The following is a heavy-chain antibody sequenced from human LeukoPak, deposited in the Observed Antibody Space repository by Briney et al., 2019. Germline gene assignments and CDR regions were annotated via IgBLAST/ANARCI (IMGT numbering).Heavy chain of an antibody. CDR2: ISGSGGST. V-gene: IGHV3-23*01. J-gene: IGHJ4*02. Sequence: PGGSLRLSCAASGFTFSSYAMSWVRQAPGKGLEWVSAISGSGGSTYYADSVKGRFTISRDNSKNTLYLQMNSLRAEDTAVYYCAKDENDYVWGSYRYFDYWGQGTLVTVSS. CDR1: GFTFSSYA. CDR3: AKDENDYVWGSYRYFDY. D-gene: IGHD3-16*02.